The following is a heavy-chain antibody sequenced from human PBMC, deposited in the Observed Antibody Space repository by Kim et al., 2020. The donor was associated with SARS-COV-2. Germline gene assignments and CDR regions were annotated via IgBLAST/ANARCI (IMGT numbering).Heavy chain of an antibody. D-gene: IGHD3-22*01. V-gene: IGHV4-31*03. J-gene: IGHJ3*02. CDR2: IYYSGST. Sequence: SETLSLTCTVSGGSISSGGYYWSWIRQHPGKGLEWIGYIYYSGSTYYNPSLKSRVTISVDTSKNQFSLKLSSVTAADTAVYYCARALDYYDSSGNTLDIWGQGTMVTVSS. CDR3: ARALDYYDSSGNTLDI. CDR1: GGSISSGGYY.